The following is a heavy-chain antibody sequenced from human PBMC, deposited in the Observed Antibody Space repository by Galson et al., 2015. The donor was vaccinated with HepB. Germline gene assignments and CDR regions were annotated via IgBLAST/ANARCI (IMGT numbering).Heavy chain of an antibody. V-gene: IGHV3-23*01. CDR2: ITPSGDNT. Sequence: SLRLSCAASGFTFRNYAMSWVRQAPGKGLEWVSAITPSGDNTYYADSVKGRFSISRDNSKNTLSLQMSSLRAEDTAVYYCARGTPYNFDTSGYFPLYYLDYWGQGTLVTVSS. D-gene: IGHD3-22*01. J-gene: IGHJ4*02. CDR3: ARGTPYNFDTSGYFPLYYLDY. CDR1: GFTFRNYA.